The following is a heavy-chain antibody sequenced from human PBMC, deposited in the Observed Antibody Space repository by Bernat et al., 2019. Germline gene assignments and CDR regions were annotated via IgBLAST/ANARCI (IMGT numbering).Heavy chain of an antibody. J-gene: IGHJ4*02. Sequence: EVQLVESGGGLVKPGGSLRLSCAASGFTFSNAWMNWVRQAPGKGLEWVGRIKRKIDGGTTDYAAPVKDRFTISRDDSGDTLYLQIKSLKTEDTAVYYCTTDIWTGVAADYWGQGTLVIVSS. D-gene: IGHD6-13*01. CDR3: TTDIWTGVAADY. CDR2: IKRKIDGGTT. V-gene: IGHV3-15*01. CDR1: GFTFSNAW.